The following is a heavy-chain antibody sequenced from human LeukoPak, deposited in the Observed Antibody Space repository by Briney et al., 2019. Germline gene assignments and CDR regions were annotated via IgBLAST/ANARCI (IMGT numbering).Heavy chain of an antibody. CDR1: GFTFGSYG. V-gene: IGHV3-30*18. CDR3: AKVWGAAAGTHPGPAEFDY. CDR2: ISYDGSNK. J-gene: IGHJ4*02. D-gene: IGHD6-13*01. Sequence: GGSLRLSCAASGFTFGSYGMHWVRQAPGKGLEWVAVISYDGSNKYYADSVKGRFTISRDNSKNTLSLQMNSLRAEDTAVYYCAKVWGAAAGTHPGPAEFDYWGQGTLVTVSS.